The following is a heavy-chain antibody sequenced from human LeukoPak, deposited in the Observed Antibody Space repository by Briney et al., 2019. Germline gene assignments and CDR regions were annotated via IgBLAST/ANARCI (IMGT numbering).Heavy chain of an antibody. D-gene: IGHD2/OR15-2a*01. CDR1: GFTFSSYS. CDR3: ARDFSDQGGGY. Sequence: GGSLRLSCAAFGFTFSSYSMNWVRQAPGKGLEWVSSISSSSSYIYYADSVKGRFTISRDNAKNSLYLQMNSLRAEDTAVYYCARDFSDQGGGYWGQGTLVTVSS. J-gene: IGHJ4*02. V-gene: IGHV3-21*01. CDR2: ISSSSSYI.